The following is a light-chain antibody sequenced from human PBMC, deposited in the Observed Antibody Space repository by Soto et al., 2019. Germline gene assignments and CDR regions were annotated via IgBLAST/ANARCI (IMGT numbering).Light chain of an antibody. CDR1: SSDVGGFDY. Sequence: QSALTQPASVSGSPGQSITISCTGTSSDVGGFDYVSWYQQHPGKAPKLMIYEVNNRPSGVSHRFSGSKSANTASLTISGLQAEDEADYYCSSYTRSSNVVFGGGTQLTVL. V-gene: IGLV2-14*01. CDR2: EVN. CDR3: SSYTRSSNVV. J-gene: IGLJ2*01.